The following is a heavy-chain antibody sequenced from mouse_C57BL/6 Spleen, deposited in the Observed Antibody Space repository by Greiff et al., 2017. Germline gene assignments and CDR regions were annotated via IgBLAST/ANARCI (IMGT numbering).Heavy chain of an antibody. V-gene: IGHV1-80*01. CDR1: GYAFSSYW. CDR3: ARLWSSDWYFEV. CDR2: IYPGDGDT. D-gene: IGHD1-1*02. Sequence: QVQLQQSGAELVKPGASVKISCKASGYAFSSYWMNWVKQRPGKGLEWIGQIYPGDGDTNYNGKFKGKATLTADKSSSTAYMQLSSLTSEDSAVYFCARLWSSDWYFEVWGTGTTVTASS. J-gene: IGHJ1*03.